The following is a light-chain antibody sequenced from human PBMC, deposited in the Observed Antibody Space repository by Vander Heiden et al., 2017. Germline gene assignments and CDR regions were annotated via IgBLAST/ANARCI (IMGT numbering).Light chain of an antibody. J-gene: IGLJ1*01. Sequence: QSALTQPASVSGSPGPSITLSCTGTSPDVANYNLVSWSQQHPGKAPKFRIYEVNKRPSGVSNRFSGSKSDNTASLTISVLQAEDEGDYYCCSYAGSTTYVFGTGTKVSVL. CDR3: CSYAGSTTYV. CDR1: SPDVANYNL. CDR2: EVN. V-gene: IGLV2-23*02.